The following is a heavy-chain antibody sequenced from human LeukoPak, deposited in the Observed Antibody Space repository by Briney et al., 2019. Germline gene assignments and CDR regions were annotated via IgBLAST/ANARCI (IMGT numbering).Heavy chain of an antibody. J-gene: IGHJ4*02. CDR1: GGSISSYY. D-gene: IGHD1-7*01. V-gene: IGHV4-59*01. Sequence: PSETLSLTCTVSGGSISSYYWSWIRQPPGKGLEWIGYIYYSGSTKYNPSLKSRVTISVDASKTQYSLKLNSVTAADTAVYYCARGSRELYYFDYWGQGTLVTVSS. CDR3: ARGSRELYYFDY. CDR2: IYYSGST.